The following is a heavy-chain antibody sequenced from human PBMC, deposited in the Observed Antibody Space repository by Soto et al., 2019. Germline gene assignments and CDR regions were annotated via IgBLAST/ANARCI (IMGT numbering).Heavy chain of an antibody. V-gene: IGHV4-4*02. Sequence: PSETLSLTCAVSGDSINSSHWWNWVRQPPGKGLEWIGQISHSGSTNYNPSLTSRVTISVDKSKNHFSLKLTSVTAADTAVYYCARDPERDMGRPPLLGGMDVWGQGTTVTVSS. CDR3: ARDPERDMGRPPLLGGMDV. CDR2: ISHSGST. CDR1: GDSINSSHW. J-gene: IGHJ6*02. D-gene: IGHD2-15*01.